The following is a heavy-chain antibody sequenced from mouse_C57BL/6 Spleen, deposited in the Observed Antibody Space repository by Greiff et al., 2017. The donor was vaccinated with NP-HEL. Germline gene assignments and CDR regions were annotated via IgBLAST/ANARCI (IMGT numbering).Heavy chain of an antibody. CDR3: AREGFTTVVAEDFDY. D-gene: IGHD1-1*01. Sequence: QVQLQQPGAELVKPGASVKLSCKASGYTFTSYWMQWVKQRPGQGLEWIGEIDPSDSYTNYNQKFKGKATLTVDTSSSTAYMQLSSLTSEDSAVYYCAREGFTTVVAEDFDYWGQGTTLTVSS. J-gene: IGHJ2*01. V-gene: IGHV1-50*01. CDR1: GYTFTSYW. CDR2: IDPSDSYT.